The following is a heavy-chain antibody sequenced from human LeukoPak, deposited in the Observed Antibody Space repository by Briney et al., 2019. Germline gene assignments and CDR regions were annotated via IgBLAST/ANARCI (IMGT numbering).Heavy chain of an antibody. J-gene: IGHJ4*02. CDR1: GFTFSSYA. V-gene: IGHV3-23*01. D-gene: IGHD3-22*01. CDR2: ISGSGGST. Sequence: GGSLRLSCAASGFTFSSYAMSWVRQAPGKGLEWVSAISGSGGSTYYADSVKGRFTISKDNSKNTLYLQMNSLRAEDTAVYYCAKDVRASGSPYFDYWGQGTLVTVSS. CDR3: AKDVRASGSPYFDY.